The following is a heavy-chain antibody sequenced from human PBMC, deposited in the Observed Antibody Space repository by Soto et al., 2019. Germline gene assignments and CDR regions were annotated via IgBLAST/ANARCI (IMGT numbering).Heavy chain of an antibody. Sequence: GGSLRLSCAASGFTFSRHTMNWFRQAPGKGLEWVSHISGTSSTIHYADSVRGRFTISRDNAKNSLYLQMNSLRAEDTAVYYCARGIVVVPGANDYWGQGTLVTVSS. J-gene: IGHJ4*02. D-gene: IGHD2-2*01. CDR1: GFTFSRHT. CDR3: ARGIVVVPGANDY. V-gene: IGHV3-48*01. CDR2: ISGTSSTI.